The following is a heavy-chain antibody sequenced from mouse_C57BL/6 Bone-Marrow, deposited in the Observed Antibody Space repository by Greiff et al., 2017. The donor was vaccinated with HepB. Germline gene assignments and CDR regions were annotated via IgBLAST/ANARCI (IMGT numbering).Heavy chain of an antibody. V-gene: IGHV5-6*01. CDR1: GFTFSSYG. CDR2: ISSGGSYT. D-gene: IGHD1-1*01. Sequence: EVQLQESGGDLVKPGGSLKLSCAASGFTFSSYGMSWVRQTPDKRLEWVATISSGGSYTYYPDSVKGRFTISRDNAKHTLYLQMSSLKSEDTAMYYCARHAYYYGSSYWYFDVWGTGTTVTVSS. CDR3: ARHAYYYGSSYWYFDV. J-gene: IGHJ1*03.